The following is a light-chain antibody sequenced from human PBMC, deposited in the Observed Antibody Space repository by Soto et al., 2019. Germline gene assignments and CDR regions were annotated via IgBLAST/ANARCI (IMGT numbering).Light chain of an antibody. CDR2: GTS. CDR1: QSVSSY. J-gene: IGKJ4*01. CDR3: QQHSSWPIT. Sequence: EIVLTQSPATLSLSPGERATLSCRASQSVSSYLAWYHQTPGQAPMLLTYGTSNRATGIPARFSDSGSGTDFTLTISRLEHEDFAVYYCQQHSSWPITFGGGTKVDIK. V-gene: IGKV3-11*01.